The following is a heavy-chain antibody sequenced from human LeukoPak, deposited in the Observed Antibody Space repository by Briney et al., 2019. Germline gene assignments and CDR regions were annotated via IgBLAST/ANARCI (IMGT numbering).Heavy chain of an antibody. CDR2: INAGNGNT. D-gene: IGHD6-19*01. CDR3: ARVVKYSSGPLTDLLPYYFDS. V-gene: IGHV1-3*03. CDR1: GYTFTNYA. J-gene: IGHJ4*02. Sequence: GASVKVSCKASGYTFTNYAMHWVRQAPGQRLEWMGWINAGNGNTKYSQEFQGRVTISRDTSASTAYMELSSLTSEDMAVYYCARVVKYSSGPLTDLLPYYFDSWGQGTLVTVYS.